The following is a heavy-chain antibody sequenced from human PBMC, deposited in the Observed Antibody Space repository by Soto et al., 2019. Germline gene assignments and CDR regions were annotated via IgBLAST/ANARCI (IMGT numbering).Heavy chain of an antibody. CDR1: GGSISSGDYY. J-gene: IGHJ4*02. Sequence: QVPLQESGPGLVKPSQTLSLTCTVSGGSISSGDYYWSWIRQPPGKGLEWIGYIYYSGSTYYNPSLKSRVTISVDTSKNQFSLKLSSVTAADTAVYYCASSLWFGELSKPFDYWGQGTLVTVSS. D-gene: IGHD3-10*01. V-gene: IGHV4-30-4*01. CDR3: ASSLWFGELSKPFDY. CDR2: IYYSGST.